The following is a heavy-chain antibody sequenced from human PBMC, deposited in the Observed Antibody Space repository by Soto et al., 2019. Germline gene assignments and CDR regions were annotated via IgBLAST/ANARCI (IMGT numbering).Heavy chain of an antibody. CDR2: ITYSGST. J-gene: IGHJ4*02. CDR1: GGSFSGYY. Sequence: QVQLQQWGAGLLKPSETLSLTCGVYGGSFSGYYWSWFRQPPGKGLEWIGEITYSGSTTYNPSLKSRVTISVDTSKNQFSLGLSSVTSAATAVYYCARHFSGSYYDDYWGQGSLVTVSS. D-gene: IGHD1-26*01. V-gene: IGHV4-34*01. CDR3: ARHFSGSYYDDY.